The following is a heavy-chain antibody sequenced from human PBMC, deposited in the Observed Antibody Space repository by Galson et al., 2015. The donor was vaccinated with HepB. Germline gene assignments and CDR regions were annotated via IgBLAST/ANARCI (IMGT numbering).Heavy chain of an antibody. CDR3: ARVRGGPGQQLVWGDFDY. V-gene: IGHV3-30-3*01. CDR1: GFTFSSYA. J-gene: IGHJ4*02. CDR2: ISYDGSNK. Sequence: SLRLSCAASGFTFSSYAMHWVRQAPGKGLEWVAVISYDGSNKYYADSVKGRFTISRDNSKNTLYLQMNSLRAEDTAVYYCARVRGGPGQQLVWGDFDYWGQGTLVTVSS. D-gene: IGHD6-13*01.